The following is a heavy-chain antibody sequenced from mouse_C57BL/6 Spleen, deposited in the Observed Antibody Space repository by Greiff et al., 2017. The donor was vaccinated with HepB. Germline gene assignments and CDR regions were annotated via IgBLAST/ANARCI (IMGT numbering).Heavy chain of an antibody. CDR1: GFTFSSYG. J-gene: IGHJ2*01. Sequence: EVQRVESGGDLVKPGGSLKLSCAASGFTFSSYGMSWVRQTPDKRLEWVATISSGGSYTYYPDSVKGRFTISRDNAKNTLYLQMSSLKSEDTAMYYCARQAVYYYGRGPYFDYWGQGTTLTVSS. D-gene: IGHD1-1*01. CDR2: ISSGGSYT. V-gene: IGHV5-6*01. CDR3: ARQAVYYYGRGPYFDY.